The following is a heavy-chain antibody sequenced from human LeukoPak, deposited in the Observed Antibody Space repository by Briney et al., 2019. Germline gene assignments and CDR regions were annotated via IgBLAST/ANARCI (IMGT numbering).Heavy chain of an antibody. CDR2: IYSGGST. V-gene: IGHV3-53*04. J-gene: IGHJ3*02. Sequence: GGSLGLSCAASGFTVSSNYMSWVRQAPGKGLEWVSVIYSGGSTYYAGSVKGRFTISRHNSKNTLYLQMNSLRAEDTAVYYCARDGWLGDAFDIWGQGTMVTVSS. CDR1: GFTVSSNY. D-gene: IGHD5-12*01. CDR3: ARDGWLGDAFDI.